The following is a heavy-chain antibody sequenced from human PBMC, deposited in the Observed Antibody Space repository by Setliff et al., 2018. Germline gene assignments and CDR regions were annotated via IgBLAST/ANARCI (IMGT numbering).Heavy chain of an antibody. D-gene: IGHD2-8*02. CDR3: TVYNTGSSKDHY. CDR1: GGSISSSSYY. V-gene: IGHV4-39*07. Sequence: PSETLSLTCTVSGGSISSSSYYWGWIRQPPGKGLEWIGSIYYSGSTYYNPSLESRVTISVDTSKNQFSLKLSSVTAADTALYYCTVYNTGSSKDHYWGQGTPVTVSS. J-gene: IGHJ4*02. CDR2: IYYSGST.